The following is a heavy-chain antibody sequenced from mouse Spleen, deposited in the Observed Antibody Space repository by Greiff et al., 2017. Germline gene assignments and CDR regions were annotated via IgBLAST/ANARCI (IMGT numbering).Heavy chain of an antibody. CDR2: INPYNGGT. V-gene: IGHV1-19*01. CDR1: GYTFTDYY. J-gene: IGHJ2*01. CDR3: ASGYDSNYDY. D-gene: IGHD2-5*01. Sequence: EVQLHQSGPVLVKPGASVKMSCKASGYTFTDYYMNWVKQSHGKSLEWIGVINPYNGGTSYNQKFKGKATLTVDKSSSTAYMELNSLTSEDSAVYYCASGYDSNYDYWGQGTTLTVSS.